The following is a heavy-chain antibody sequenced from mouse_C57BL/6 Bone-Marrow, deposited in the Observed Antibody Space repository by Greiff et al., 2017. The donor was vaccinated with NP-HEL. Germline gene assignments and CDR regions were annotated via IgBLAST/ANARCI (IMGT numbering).Heavy chain of an antibody. D-gene: IGHD1-1*01. V-gene: IGHV3-6*01. CDR3: ARGIIYYYGSSCHGDV. CDR1: GYSITSGYY. CDR2: ISYDGSN. Sequence: EVQLVESGPGLVKPSQSLSLTCSVTGYSITSGYYWNWIRQFPGNKLEWMGYISYDGSNNYNPSLKNRISITRDTSKNQFFLKLNSVTTEDTATYYCARGIIYYYGSSCHGDVWGTGTTVTVSS. J-gene: IGHJ1*03.